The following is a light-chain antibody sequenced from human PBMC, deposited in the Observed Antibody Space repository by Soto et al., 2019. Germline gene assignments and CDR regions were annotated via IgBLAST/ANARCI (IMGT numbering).Light chain of an antibody. CDR1: QSVRSNY. CDR2: GVF. V-gene: IGKV3-20*01. J-gene: IGKJ2*01. CDR3: QHYDGSPRT. Sequence: ETVLTQSPGTVSLSPGERATLSCTTSQSVRSNYLAWYQQKPGQAPRLLIYGVFSRAAGIPDRFSGSGSGTDFTITISGLEPEDSAVYYCQHYDGSPRTFGRGTKLEI.